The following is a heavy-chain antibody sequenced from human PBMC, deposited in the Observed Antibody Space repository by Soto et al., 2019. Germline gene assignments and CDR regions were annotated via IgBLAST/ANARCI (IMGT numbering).Heavy chain of an antibody. CDR1: GFSFNTTGVG. D-gene: IGHD6-6*01. CDR3: AHLKGLISGRHLGS. J-gene: IGHJ5*02. Sequence: QITLKESGPTLVKPTQTLTLTCTFSGFSFNTTGVGVAWIRQPPGKALEWLPLIYWNDDKRYSSSLKTRLFITKDTSKKQVVLTVTDMDPVDTATSYCAHLKGLISGRHLGSWGQGALVTVSS. V-gene: IGHV2-5*01. CDR2: IYWNDDK.